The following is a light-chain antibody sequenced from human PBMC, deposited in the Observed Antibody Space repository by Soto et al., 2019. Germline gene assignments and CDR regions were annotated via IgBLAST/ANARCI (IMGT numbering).Light chain of an antibody. CDR2: GAS. CDR1: QSVSSSY. V-gene: IGKV3-20*01. CDR3: QQYGSSPRT. Sequence: ELVLTQSPGTLSLSPGERATLSCRASQSVSSSYLAWYQQKPGQAPRLLIFGASRTATGIPDRFSGSGSGTDFTLTISRLEPEDFAVYFCQQYGSSPRTFGQGTKLEIK. J-gene: IGKJ2*01.